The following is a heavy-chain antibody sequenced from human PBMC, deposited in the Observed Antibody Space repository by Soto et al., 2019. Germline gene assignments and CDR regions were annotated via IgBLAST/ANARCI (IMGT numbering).Heavy chain of an antibody. CDR2: AKTRAKGFAT. D-gene: IGHD6-19*01. CDR1: GFIFSDHF. V-gene: IGHV3-72*01. Sequence: EVHLVESGGGLVQPGGSLRLSCVASGFIFSDHFMDWVRQAPGKGLEWIGRAKTRAKGFATQYAESVEGRFTVSRDDSKDSFYLQMNTLKTDDTAVYYCARPRVAGDALRYRYFHFWGRGTLVTVSS. J-gene: IGHJ2*01. CDR3: ARPRVAGDALRYRYFHF.